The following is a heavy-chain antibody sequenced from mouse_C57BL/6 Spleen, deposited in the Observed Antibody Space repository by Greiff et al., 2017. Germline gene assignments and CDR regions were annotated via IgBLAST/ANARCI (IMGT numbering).Heavy chain of an antibody. V-gene: IGHV1-82*01. CDR3: ARGGWGFAY. CDR2: IYPGDGDT. J-gene: IGHJ3*01. D-gene: IGHD2-3*01. Sequence: QVQLQQSGPELVKPGASVKISCKASGYAFSSSWMNWVKQRPGKGLEWIGRIYPGDGDTNYNGKFKGKATLTADKSSSTAYMPLRSLTSEDSAVYFCARGGWGFAYWGQGTLVTVSA. CDR1: GYAFSSSW.